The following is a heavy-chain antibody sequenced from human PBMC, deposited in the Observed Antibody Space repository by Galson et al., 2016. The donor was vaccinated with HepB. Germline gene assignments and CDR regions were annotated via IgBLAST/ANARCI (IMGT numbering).Heavy chain of an antibody. CDR1: GYTFSTYA. D-gene: IGHD2-21*02. CDR2: INGGNGNT. V-gene: IGHV1-3*01. J-gene: IGHJ4*02. CDR3: ARGSDATCRGGDCTLDY. Sequence: SVKVSCKASGYTFSTYAIHWVRQAPGQSLEWMGWINGGNGNTKFSHKFQGRVSFTSDTSASTAYMELSSLRSEDTAVFYCARGSDATCRGGDCTLDYWGQGTLVTVSS.